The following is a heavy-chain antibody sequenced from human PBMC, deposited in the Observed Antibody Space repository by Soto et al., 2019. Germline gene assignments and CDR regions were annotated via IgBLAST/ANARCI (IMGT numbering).Heavy chain of an antibody. CDR1: GYTFTSYD. Sequence: ASVKVSCKASGYTFTSYDINWVRQATGQGLEWMGWMNPNSGNTGYAQKFQGRVTMTRNTPISTAYMELGSLRSEDTAVYYCARAGFVGLYYYYYMDVWGKGTTVTVSS. V-gene: IGHV1-8*01. CDR2: MNPNSGNT. J-gene: IGHJ6*03. CDR3: ARAGFVGLYYYYYMDV.